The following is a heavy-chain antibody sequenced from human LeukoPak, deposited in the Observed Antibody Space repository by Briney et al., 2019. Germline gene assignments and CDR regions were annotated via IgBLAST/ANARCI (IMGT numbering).Heavy chain of an antibody. CDR2: ISADNGNT. D-gene: IGHD3-10*01. J-gene: IGHJ6*02. V-gene: IGHV1-18*01. CDR3: ARDVPYYYGSGSYFYGMDV. CDR1: GYTFTSSG. Sequence: ASVKVSCKASGYTFTSSGISGVRQAPGQGLEGMGWISADNGNTNYAQKLQGRVTMTTDTSTSTAYMELRSLRSDDTAVYYCARDVPYYYGSGSYFYGMDVWGQGTTVTVSS.